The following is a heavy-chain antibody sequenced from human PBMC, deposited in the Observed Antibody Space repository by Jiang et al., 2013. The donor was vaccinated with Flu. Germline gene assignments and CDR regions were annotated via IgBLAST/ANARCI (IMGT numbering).Heavy chain of an antibody. CDR2: IIPILGIA. V-gene: IGHV1-69*04. CDR3: ARDSGDYGPGRFDY. CDR1: GGTFSSYT. D-gene: IGHD3-10*01. Sequence: GAEVKKPGSSVKVSCKASGGTFSSYTISWVRQAPGQGLEWMGRIIPILGIANYAQKFQGRVTITADKSTSTAYMELSSLRSEDTAVYYCARDSGDYGPGRFDYWGQGTLVTVSS. J-gene: IGHJ4*02.